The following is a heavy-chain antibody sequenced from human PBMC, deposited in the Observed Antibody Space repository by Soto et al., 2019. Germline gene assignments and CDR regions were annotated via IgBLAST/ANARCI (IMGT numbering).Heavy chain of an antibody. CDR1: GGSISSSSYY. CDR3: ARHTPAISIADH. V-gene: IGHV4-39*01. Sequence: SETLSLTCTVSGGSISSSSYYWGWIRQPPGKGLECIGSIYYSGSTYYNPSLKSRVTISVYTSKNQFSLKLSSVTAADTAVYYCARHTPAISIADHWGQGTLVTVSS. CDR2: IYYSGST. J-gene: IGHJ4*02. D-gene: IGHD2-15*01.